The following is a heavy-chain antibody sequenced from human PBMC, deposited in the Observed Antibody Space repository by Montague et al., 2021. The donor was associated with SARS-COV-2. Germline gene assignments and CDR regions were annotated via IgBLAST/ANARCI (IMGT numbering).Heavy chain of an antibody. V-gene: IGHV4-39*07. Sequence: SETLSLTCTVSGGSISSSSYYWGWIRQPPGKGLEWIGSIYYSGSTYYNPSLKSRVTISVDTSKNQFSLKLSSATAADTAVYYCARDVRNSIFVVVNGDGFDYWGQGTMVTVSS. J-gene: IGHJ4*02. D-gene: IGHD3-3*02. CDR3: ARDVRNSIFVVVNGDGFDY. CDR2: IYYSGST. CDR1: GGSISSSSYY.